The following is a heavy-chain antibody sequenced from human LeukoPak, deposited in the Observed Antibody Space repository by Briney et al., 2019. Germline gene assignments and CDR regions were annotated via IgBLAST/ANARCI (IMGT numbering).Heavy chain of an antibody. CDR2: ISAYNGNT. J-gene: IGHJ4*02. CDR1: GYTFTSYG. CDR3: ARDPDSSGATDYFDY. Sequence: ASVKVSCKASGYTFTSYGISWVRQAPGQGLDWMGWISAYNGNTNYAQKLQGRVTMTTDTSTSTAYMELRSLRSDDTAVYYCARDPDSSGATDYFDYWGQGTLVTVSS. D-gene: IGHD6-19*01. V-gene: IGHV1-18*01.